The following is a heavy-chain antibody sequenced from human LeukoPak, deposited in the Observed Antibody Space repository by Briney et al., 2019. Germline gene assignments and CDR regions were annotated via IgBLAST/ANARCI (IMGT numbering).Heavy chain of an antibody. CDR2: IIDSGRT. CDR1: GGSFSNYY. V-gene: IGHV4-34*12. J-gene: IGHJ6*03. CDR3: ARRWNYGRNYYIDV. D-gene: IGHD1-7*01. Sequence: SETLSLTCAVYGGSFSNYYWSWIRQTPGKGMEWIGEIIDSGRTNYNPSLMSRVTVSVDTSKNQFSLRLTSVTATDTAVYYCARRWNYGRNYYIDVWGKGAAVSVSS.